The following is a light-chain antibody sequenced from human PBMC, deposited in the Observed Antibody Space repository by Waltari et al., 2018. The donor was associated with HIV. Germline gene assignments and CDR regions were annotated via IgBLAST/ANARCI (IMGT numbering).Light chain of an antibody. Sequence: DIVMTQSPDSLAVSLGERATINCKSSQSVLYTSNNKNYLAWYQQKPGQPPKLLIYWASTRELGVPDRFSGSGSGTDFTLTISSLQAEDVAVYYCQQYYSTPSRYTFGQGTKVEIK. CDR1: QSVLYTSNNKNY. CDR2: WAS. CDR3: QQYYSTPSRYT. V-gene: IGKV4-1*01. J-gene: IGKJ2*01.